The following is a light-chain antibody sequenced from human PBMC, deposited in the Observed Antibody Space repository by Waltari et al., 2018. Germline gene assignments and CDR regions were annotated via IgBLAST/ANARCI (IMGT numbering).Light chain of an antibody. CDR1: SSDVGGYNY. V-gene: IGLV2-14*03. J-gene: IGLJ3*02. CDR3: SSFTRTNSWV. CDR2: DVN. Sequence: HSALAQPASVSGSPGQSITISCTGTSSDVGGYNYVSWYQQHPGKAPSLMIYDVNNRPSGVSNRFSGSQSGNTASLTISGLQAEDEADYYCSSFTRTNSWVFGGGTKLTVL.